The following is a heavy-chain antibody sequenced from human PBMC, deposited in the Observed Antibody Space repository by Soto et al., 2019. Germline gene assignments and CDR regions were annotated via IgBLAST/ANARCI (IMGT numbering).Heavy chain of an antibody. J-gene: IGHJ4*02. CDR1: GFSFSSHN. CDR3: SRSGNYRLDC. V-gene: IGHV3-48*01. D-gene: IGHD1-26*01. Sequence: EVQLVESGGGLVQPGGSLRLSCAASGFSFSSHNMNWVRQAPGKGLEWISYISTGGSSIYYADSVKGRFTISRDNAKNSLYLQMNNLRAEDTALYYCSRSGNYRLDCWGQGTLVTVSS. CDR2: ISTGGSSI.